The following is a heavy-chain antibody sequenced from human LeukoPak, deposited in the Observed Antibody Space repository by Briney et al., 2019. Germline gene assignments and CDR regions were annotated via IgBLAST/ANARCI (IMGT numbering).Heavy chain of an antibody. J-gene: IGHJ6*03. CDR2: INHSGST. CDR1: GGSFSGYY. V-gene: IGHV4-34*01. D-gene: IGHD2-8*01. CDR3: ARAGDCTNGVCYYYYYYYMDV. Sequence: SETLSLTCAVYGGSFSGYYWSWIHQPPGKGLEWIGEINHSGSTNYNPSLKSRVTISIDTSKNQFSLKLSSVTAADTAVYYCARAGDCTNGVCYYYYYYYMDVWGKGTTVTVSS.